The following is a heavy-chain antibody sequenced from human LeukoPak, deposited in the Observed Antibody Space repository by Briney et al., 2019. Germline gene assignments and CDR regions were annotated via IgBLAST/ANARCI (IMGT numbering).Heavy chain of an antibody. D-gene: IGHD1-26*01. CDR3: AGGLIISGTGWRPWELPPAGHDY. J-gene: IGHJ4*02. CDR1: GGSISSSNW. CDR2: IYHSGII. V-gene: IGHV4-4*02. Sequence: SGTLSLTCAVSGGSISSSNWWSWVRQPPGKGLEWIGEIYHSGIINYNPSLRSRITISLDKSKNQFSLKLSSVTAADTAVYYCAGGLIISGTGWRPWELPPAGHDYWGQGTLVTGSS.